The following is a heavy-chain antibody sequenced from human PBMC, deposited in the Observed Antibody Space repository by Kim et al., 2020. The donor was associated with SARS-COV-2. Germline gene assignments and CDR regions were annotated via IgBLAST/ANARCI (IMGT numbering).Heavy chain of an antibody. Sequence: SETLSLTCAVYGGSFSGYYWSWIRQPPGKGLEWIGEINHSGSTNYNPSLKSRVTISVDTSKNQFSLKLSSVTAADTAVYYCALGGDYYGMDVWGQGTTVTVSS. CDR1: GGSFSGYY. D-gene: IGHD3-16*01. CDR3: ALGGDYYGMDV. J-gene: IGHJ6*02. CDR2: INHSGST. V-gene: IGHV4-34*01.